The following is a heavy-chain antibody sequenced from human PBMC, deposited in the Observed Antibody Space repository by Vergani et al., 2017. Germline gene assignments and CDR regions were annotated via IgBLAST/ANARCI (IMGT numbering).Heavy chain of an antibody. V-gene: IGHV1-46*03. D-gene: IGHD3-9*01. CDR3: ARGDYGILTGYRY. CDR1: GYTFSNYY. CDR2: INPSGGHT. J-gene: IGHJ4*02. Sequence: QVQVVQSGAEVKKSGASVKVSCKTSGYTFSNYYMHWVRQAPGQGLEWMGIINPSGGHTNYAQKFQGRVTMTRETSTRTVYMELSSLRSEDTAIYYCARGDYGILTGYRYWGQGTLVTVSA.